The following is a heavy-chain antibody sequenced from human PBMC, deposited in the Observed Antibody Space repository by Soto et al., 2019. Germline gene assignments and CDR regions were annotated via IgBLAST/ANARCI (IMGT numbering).Heavy chain of an antibody. Sequence: ASVKVSCKASGYTFTSYGISWVRQAPGQGLEWMGWISAYNGNTNYAQKLQGRVTMTTDTSTSTAYMELRSLRSDDTAVYYCARYRITIFGVVTSNWFDPWGQGTLVTVSS. V-gene: IGHV1-18*01. J-gene: IGHJ5*02. D-gene: IGHD3-3*01. CDR2: ISAYNGNT. CDR3: ARYRITIFGVVTSNWFDP. CDR1: GYTFTSYG.